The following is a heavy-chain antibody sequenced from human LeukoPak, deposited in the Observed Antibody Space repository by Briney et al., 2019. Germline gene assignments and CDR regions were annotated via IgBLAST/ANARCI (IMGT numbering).Heavy chain of an antibody. CDR2: IYYCGST. V-gene: IGHV4-59*08. D-gene: IGHD6-19*01. CDR1: GGSISSYY. Sequence: PSETLSLTCTVSGGSISSYYWSWIRQPPEKGMEWIGYIYYCGSTNYNPSLKSRVTISVDTSKNQFSLKLSSVTAADTAVYYCARCSGWYIRDDAFDIWGQGTMVTVSS. J-gene: IGHJ3*02. CDR3: ARCSGWYIRDDAFDI.